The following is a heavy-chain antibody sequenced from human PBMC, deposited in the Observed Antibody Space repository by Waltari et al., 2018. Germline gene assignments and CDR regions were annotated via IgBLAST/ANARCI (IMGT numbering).Heavy chain of an antibody. D-gene: IGHD5-12*01. CDR1: SGSFSTYY. J-gene: IGHJ4*02. CDR3: ARGPRGGDSGRIDY. Sequence: QVQLQQWGAGLLKPSETLSITCAVYSGSFSTYYRSWIRQPPGKGLEWIGEINHSGSTNYNPSLKSRVTISVDTSKNQFSLKLTSVTAADTAVYYCARGPRGGDSGRIDYWGQGTLVTVSS. V-gene: IGHV4-34*02. CDR2: INHSGST.